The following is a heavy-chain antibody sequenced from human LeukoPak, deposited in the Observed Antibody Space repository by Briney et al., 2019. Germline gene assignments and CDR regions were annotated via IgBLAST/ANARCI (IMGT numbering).Heavy chain of an antibody. D-gene: IGHD3-22*01. CDR2: IYTSGST. CDR1: GGSISSGSYY. V-gene: IGHV4-61*02. CDR3: ARDLRLGDSSGYYYSAAFDI. Sequence: PSETLSLTRTVSGGSISSGSYYWSWIRQPAGKGLEWIGRIYTSGSTNYNPSLKSRVTISVDTSKNQFSLKLSSVTAADTAVYYCARDLRLGDSSGYYYSAAFDIWGQGTMVTVSS. J-gene: IGHJ3*02.